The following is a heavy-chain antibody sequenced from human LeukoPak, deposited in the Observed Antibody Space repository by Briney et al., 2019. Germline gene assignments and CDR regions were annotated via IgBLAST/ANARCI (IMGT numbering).Heavy chain of an antibody. Sequence: GGSLRLSCAASGFTFSNYDMSWVRQAPGKGLEWVSSINSGGSAYYADSVKGRLTISRDNSKNTLSLQRNSLRAEDTAVYYCAKEMPPAGAFDYWGQGTLVTVSA. D-gene: IGHD1-26*01. CDR1: GFTFSNYD. J-gene: IGHJ4*02. CDR2: INSGGSA. V-gene: IGHV3-23*01. CDR3: AKEMPPAGAFDY.